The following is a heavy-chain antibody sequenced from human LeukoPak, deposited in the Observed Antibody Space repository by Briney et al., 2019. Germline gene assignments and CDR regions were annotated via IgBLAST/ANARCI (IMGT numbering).Heavy chain of an antibody. CDR3: AREAITIFGLVRTQTTKGPHRFDP. D-gene: IGHD3-3*01. CDR2: INPSGGST. CDR1: GYTFTSYH. J-gene: IGHJ5*02. V-gene: IGHV1-46*01. Sequence: ASVKVSCKASGYTFTSYHMHWVRQAPGQGLEWMGIINPSGGSTNYAQRFRGRVTMTRDMSTGTVYMELSGLTSEDTAVYYCAREAITIFGLVRTQTTKGPHRFDPWGQGTLVTVSS.